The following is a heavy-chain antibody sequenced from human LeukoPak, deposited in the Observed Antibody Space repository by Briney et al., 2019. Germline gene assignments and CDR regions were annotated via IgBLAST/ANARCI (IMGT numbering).Heavy chain of an antibody. CDR1: GVSVSSGGYY. Sequence: PSETLSLTCTVSGVSVSSGGYYCSWIRQHPGKGLESIGYIYYSGSAYYNPSLKSRVTISVDTSENQFSLKLSSVTAADTAVYYCARVNYGSATKEDYWGQGTLVTVSS. CDR3: ARVNYGSATKEDY. D-gene: IGHD3-10*01. CDR2: IYYSGSA. J-gene: IGHJ4*02. V-gene: IGHV4-31*03.